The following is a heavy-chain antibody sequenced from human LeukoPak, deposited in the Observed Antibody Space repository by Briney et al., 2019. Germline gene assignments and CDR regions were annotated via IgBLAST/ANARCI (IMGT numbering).Heavy chain of an antibody. V-gene: IGHV3-74*01. J-gene: IGHJ5*02. Sequence: GGSLRLSCAASGFTLSSYWMHWVRQAPGKGLVWVSRINTDGSSTSYADSVKGRFTISRDNAKNTLYLQMNSLRAEDTAVYYCARPHNDFWSGYSPNWFDPWGQGTLVTVSS. D-gene: IGHD3-3*01. CDR1: GFTLSSYW. CDR3: ARPHNDFWSGYSPNWFDP. CDR2: INTDGSST.